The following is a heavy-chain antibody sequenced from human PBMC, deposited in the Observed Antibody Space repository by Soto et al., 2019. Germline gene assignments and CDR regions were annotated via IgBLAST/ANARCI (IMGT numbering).Heavy chain of an antibody. CDR2: IYYSGST. CDR3: ARGKFSYGPFDY. V-gene: IGHV4-59*01. CDR1: GGSIISYY. D-gene: IGHD5-18*01. Sequence: SETLSLTCSVSGGSIISYYWTWMRQPPGKGLEWIGYIYYSGSTNYNPSLKSRVTISIDTSKNLVSLKVTSVTAADTAVYYCARGKFSYGPFDYWGQGTLVTVS. J-gene: IGHJ4*02.